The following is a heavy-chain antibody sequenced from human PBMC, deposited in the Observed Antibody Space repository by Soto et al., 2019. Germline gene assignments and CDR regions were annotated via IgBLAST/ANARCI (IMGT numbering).Heavy chain of an antibody. Sequence: PGGSLRLSCAASGFTFSNYEMSWVRQAPGRGLEWVSYISTGGTTIYYADSVRGRFTISRDNAKNSLYLQMNSLRAEDTAVYYCARDKRAYSGYDSGFDYWGQGTLVTVSS. J-gene: IGHJ4*02. D-gene: IGHD5-12*01. CDR3: ARDKRAYSGYDSGFDY. CDR1: GFTFSNYE. V-gene: IGHV3-48*03. CDR2: ISTGGTTI.